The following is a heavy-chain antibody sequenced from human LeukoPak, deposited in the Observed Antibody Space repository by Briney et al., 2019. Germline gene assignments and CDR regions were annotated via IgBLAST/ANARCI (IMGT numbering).Heavy chain of an antibody. J-gene: IGHJ4*02. V-gene: IGHV3-30*01. CDR3: ARDSTYYYDSGSSGPHYFDN. CDR2: ISSGGTYE. D-gene: IGHD3-10*01. Sequence: GGSLRLSCAASGFTFSNYAMHWVRQAPGKGLEWVSLISSGGTYEYYADSVKGRFPISRDNYKNTLYLQLNSLRAEDTAVYYCARDSTYYYDSGSSGPHYFDNWGQGTLVTVSS. CDR1: GFTFSNYA.